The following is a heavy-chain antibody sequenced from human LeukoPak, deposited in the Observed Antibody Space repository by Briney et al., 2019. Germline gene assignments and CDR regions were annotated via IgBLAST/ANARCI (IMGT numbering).Heavy chain of an antibody. Sequence: GGSLRLSCGVSGFTFSDYWMHWVRQAPGKGLEWVASIKQDGSEKTFVDSVKGRFTISRDNARNSVYLQMSSLRAEDAAVYYCARDGTAAGLYFDLWGHGTLVTVSS. J-gene: IGHJ4*01. CDR2: IKQDGSEK. CDR1: GFTFSDYW. V-gene: IGHV3-7*01. CDR3: ARDGTAAGLYFDL. D-gene: IGHD6-13*01.